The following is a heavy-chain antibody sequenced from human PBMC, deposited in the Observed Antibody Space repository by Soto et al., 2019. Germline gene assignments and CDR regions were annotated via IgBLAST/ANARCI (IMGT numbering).Heavy chain of an antibody. Sequence: QVQLVQSGAEEMKPGASVKVSCKASGYTLTRYSIHWVRQAPGQRLEWMGWINAGNGNTKFSQEFQGRVTITRDTSASTAYMELRGLRSEDTAVYCCAILGTYYFDNSDNYFAFWGQGTLVTVSS. D-gene: IGHD3-22*01. CDR3: AILGTYYFDNSDNYFAF. V-gene: IGHV1-3*05. CDR1: GYTLTRYS. CDR2: INAGNGNT. J-gene: IGHJ4*02.